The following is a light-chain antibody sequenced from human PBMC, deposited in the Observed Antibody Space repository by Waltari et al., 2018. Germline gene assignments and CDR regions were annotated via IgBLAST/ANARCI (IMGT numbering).Light chain of an antibody. CDR1: QYITERY. CDR2: GAS. Sequence: RASQYITERYVAWYQQKPGQAPRLLIYGASSRAAGIPDRFSGSGSGTDFTLTISRLEPEDFAVYYCQQYGSSVMYTFGQGTKLEMK. V-gene: IGKV3-20*01. J-gene: IGKJ2*01. CDR3: QQYGSSVMYT.